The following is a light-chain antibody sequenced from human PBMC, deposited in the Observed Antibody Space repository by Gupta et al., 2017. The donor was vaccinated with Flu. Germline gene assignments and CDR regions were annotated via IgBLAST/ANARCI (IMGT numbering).Light chain of an antibody. CDR1: SSDVGSYNF. Sequence: QSALTQPASVTGSPGQSITMSCTGTSSDVGSYNFVSWYQHLPGKVPKVMIYEVSERPSGVSDRFSGSKSGNTASLTISGLQAEDEADYYCCSYAGRSTWVFGGGTKVTVL. CDR3: CSYAGRSTWV. CDR2: EVS. J-gene: IGLJ3*02. V-gene: IGLV2-23*02.